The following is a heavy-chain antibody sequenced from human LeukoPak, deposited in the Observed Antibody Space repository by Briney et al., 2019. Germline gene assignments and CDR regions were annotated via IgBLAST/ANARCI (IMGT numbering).Heavy chain of an antibody. CDR2: ISAYNGGT. CDR1: GYTFTSYG. V-gene: IGHV1-18*01. D-gene: IGHD7-27*01. J-gene: IGHJ4*02. CDR3: ARDRLLKTGVSGVGY. Sequence: ASVKVSCKASGYTFTSYGISWVRQAPGQGLEWMGWISAYNGGTNYAQKLQGRVTMTTDTSTSTAYMELRSLRSDDTAVYYCARDRLLKTGVSGVGYWGQGTLVTVSS.